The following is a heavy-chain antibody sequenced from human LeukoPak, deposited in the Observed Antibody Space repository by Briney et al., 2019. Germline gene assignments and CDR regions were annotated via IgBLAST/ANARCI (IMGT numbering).Heavy chain of an antibody. D-gene: IGHD6-25*01. CDR3: AREIITAGCYYYYMDV. J-gene: IGHJ6*03. CDR1: GGSFNGYY. Sequence: PSETLSLTCAVYGGSFNGYYWSWIRQAPRKGLEWIGYIFYSGSTKYNPSLKSRVTISVDTSTNQFSLKVSSVTAADTAVYYCAREIITAGCYYYYMDVWGKGTTVTVSS. CDR2: IFYSGST. V-gene: IGHV4-59*01.